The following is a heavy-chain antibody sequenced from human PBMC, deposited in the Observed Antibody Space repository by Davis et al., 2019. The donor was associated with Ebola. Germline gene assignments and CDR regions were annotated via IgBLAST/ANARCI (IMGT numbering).Heavy chain of an antibody. CDR3: ARGVDDSSGYFYNYGMDV. CDR2: ISSSGSTI. V-gene: IGHV3-48*04. CDR1: GFTFSSYA. J-gene: IGHJ6*02. D-gene: IGHD3-22*01. Sequence: GESLKISCAASGFTFSSYAMSWVRQAPGKGLEWVSYISSSGSTIYYADSVKGRFTISRDNAKNSLYLQMSSLRAEDTALYYCARGVDDSSGYFYNYGMDVWGQGTAVTVSS.